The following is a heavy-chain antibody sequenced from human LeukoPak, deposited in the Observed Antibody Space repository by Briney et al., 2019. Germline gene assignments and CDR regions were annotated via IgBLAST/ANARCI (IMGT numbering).Heavy chain of an antibody. CDR3: ARLRTEYSSSSYIDY. Sequence: PSETLSLTCTVSGGSLSSYYSSWIRHPPGKGLECSGYIYYSGSPNYNSSLKSRVTISVDTSKNQFSLKLSSVTAADTAVYYCARLRTEYSSSSYIDYWGQGTLVTVSS. J-gene: IGHJ4*02. D-gene: IGHD6-6*01. V-gene: IGHV4-59*12. CDR2: IYYSGSP. CDR1: GGSLSSYY.